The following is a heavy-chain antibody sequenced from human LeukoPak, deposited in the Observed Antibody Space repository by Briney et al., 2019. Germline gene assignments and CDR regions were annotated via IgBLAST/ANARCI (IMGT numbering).Heavy chain of an antibody. CDR3: VGPLTPDYFDY. J-gene: IGHJ4*02. V-gene: IGHV3-23*01. CDR2: ISGSGGST. CDR1: GFTFSSYA. D-gene: IGHD3-16*01. Sequence: GGSLRLSCAASGFTFSSYAMSWVRQAPGKGLEWVSAISGSGGSTYYADSVKGRFTISRDNSKNTLYLQMNSLRAEDTAVYYCVGPLTPDYFDYWGQGTLVTVSS.